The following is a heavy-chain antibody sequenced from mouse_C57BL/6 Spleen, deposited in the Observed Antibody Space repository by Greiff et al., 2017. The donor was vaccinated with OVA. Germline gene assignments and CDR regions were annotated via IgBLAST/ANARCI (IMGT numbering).Heavy chain of an antibody. CDR1: GYTFTSYD. CDR2: IYPRDGST. CDR3: AREGYYYGSSFSYWYFDV. Sequence: QVQLQQSGPELVKPGASVKLSCKASGYTFTSYDINWVKQRPGQGLEWIGWIYPRDGSTKYNEKFKGKATLTVDTSSSTAYMELHSLTSEDSAVYFCAREGYYYGSSFSYWYFDVWGTGTTVTVSS. J-gene: IGHJ1*03. V-gene: IGHV1-85*01. D-gene: IGHD1-1*01.